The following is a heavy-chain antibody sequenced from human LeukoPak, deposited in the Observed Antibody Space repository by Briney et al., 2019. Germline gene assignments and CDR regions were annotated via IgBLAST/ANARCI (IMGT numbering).Heavy chain of an antibody. Sequence: SQTLPLTCAISGDSVSSNSAAWNWIRQSPSRGLEWLGRTYYRSKWYNDYAVSVKSRITINPDTSKNQFSLQLNSVTPEDTAVYYCAREEGPVLRFLEWLGEIDPRGQGTLVTVSS. V-gene: IGHV6-1*01. CDR3: AREEGPVLRFLEWLGEIDP. J-gene: IGHJ5*02. D-gene: IGHD3-3*01. CDR2: TYYRSKWYN. CDR1: GDSVSSNSAA.